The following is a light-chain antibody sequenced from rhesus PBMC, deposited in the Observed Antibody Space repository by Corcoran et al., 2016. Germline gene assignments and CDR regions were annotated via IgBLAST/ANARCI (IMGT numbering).Light chain of an antibody. CDR2: YAT. V-gene: IGKV1-25*02. CDR3: QQYKSSPPFS. CDR1: QGISNY. J-gene: IGKJ2*01. Sequence: DIQLTQSPSSVSASVGDRVTITCRASQGISNYLAWYQQKPGKAPNLLIYYATILQSGVPSRFSGSGSGTEFSLTISSLQPEDFATYYCQQYKSSPPFSFGQGTKVEIK.